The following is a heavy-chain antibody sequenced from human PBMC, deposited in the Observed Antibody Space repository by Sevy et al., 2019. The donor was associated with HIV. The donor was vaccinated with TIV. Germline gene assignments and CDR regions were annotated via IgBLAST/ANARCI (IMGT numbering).Heavy chain of an antibody. V-gene: IGHV4-4*07. CDR1: GGSISSYY. CDR2: IYTSGST. D-gene: IGHD3-10*01. J-gene: IGHJ4*02. CDR3: ARDGVTMVRGPYWDY. Sequence: SETLSLTCTVSGGSISSYYWIWIRQPAGKGLEWIGRIYTSGSTNYNPSLKSRVIMSVDTSKNQFSLKLSSVTAADTAVYYCARDGVTMVRGPYWDYWGQGTLVTVSS.